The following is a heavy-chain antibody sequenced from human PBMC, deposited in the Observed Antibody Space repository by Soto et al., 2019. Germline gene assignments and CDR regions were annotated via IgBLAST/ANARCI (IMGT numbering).Heavy chain of an antibody. CDR3: ARESAAAGRRFDY. Sequence: SETLSLTCAVYGGSFSGYYWSWIRQPPGKGLEWIGEINHSGSTNYNPSLKSRVTISVDTSKNQFSLKLSSVTAADTAVYYCARESAAAGRRFDYWGQGTLVTVSS. V-gene: IGHV4-34*01. CDR1: GGSFSGYY. CDR2: INHSGST. D-gene: IGHD6-13*01. J-gene: IGHJ4*02.